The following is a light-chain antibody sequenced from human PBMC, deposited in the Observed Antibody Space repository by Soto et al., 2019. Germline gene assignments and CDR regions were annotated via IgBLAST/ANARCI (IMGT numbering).Light chain of an antibody. J-gene: IGKJ1*01. CDR1: QGIRND. CDR3: KHYNSYSEA. CDR2: EAY. V-gene: IGKV1-17*01. Sequence: IQMTQSPSSLSASVGDRVTITCRASQGIRNDLGWYQQKPGRAHKILIYEAYTLKSGVPSRFSGSGSGTEFTLTIRSLQPDDFATYYCKHYNSYSEAFGQGTKVDIK.